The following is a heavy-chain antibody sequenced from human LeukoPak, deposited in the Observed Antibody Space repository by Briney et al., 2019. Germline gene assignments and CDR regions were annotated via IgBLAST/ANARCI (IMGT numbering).Heavy chain of an antibody. CDR3: AKDLPQPYSGSYFDY. D-gene: IGHD1-26*01. CDR1: GFTFSTYA. CDR2: MSGNAGSI. Sequence: GGSLRLSCAASGFTFSTYAMSWVRQAPGKGLQWVSTMSGNAGSIYYADSVKGRFITSRDNSKNTLYLQMNSLRAEDTAVYYCAKDLPQPYSGSYFDYWGQGTLVTVSS. V-gene: IGHV3-23*01. J-gene: IGHJ4*02.